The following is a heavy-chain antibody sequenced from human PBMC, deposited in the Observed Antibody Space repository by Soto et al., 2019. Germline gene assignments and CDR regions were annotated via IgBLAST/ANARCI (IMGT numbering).Heavy chain of an antibody. Sequence: QLQLQESGRGLVKPSETLFLTCTVSGGSISSSNYYWGWIRQPPGKGLEWVGSIYYSGSTYYNPSLKSRVTISVDTSKNQLSLKLSSVTAADTAVYYCARHGGSPGGGYCRGGSCYSWRLIDSWGLGTLVTVSS. D-gene: IGHD2-15*01. CDR3: ARHGGSPGGGYCRGGSCYSWRLIDS. V-gene: IGHV4-39*01. CDR2: IYYSGST. CDR1: GGSISSSNYY. J-gene: IGHJ4*02.